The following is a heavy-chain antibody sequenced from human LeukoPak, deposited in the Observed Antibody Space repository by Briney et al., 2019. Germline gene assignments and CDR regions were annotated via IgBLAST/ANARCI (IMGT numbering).Heavy chain of an antibody. CDR3: AGFIWGIGFDP. D-gene: IGHD3-16*01. Sequence: ASGTLSLTCTVYGGSFSGYYWTWIRQPPGKGLQRIGEIHQSGRTNSNPSLKSRVTMSVDTSKNHFSLKLTSVTAADTAVYYCAGFIWGIGFDPWGQGTLVTVSS. CDR2: IHQSGRT. CDR1: GGSFSGYY. V-gene: IGHV4-34*01. J-gene: IGHJ5*02.